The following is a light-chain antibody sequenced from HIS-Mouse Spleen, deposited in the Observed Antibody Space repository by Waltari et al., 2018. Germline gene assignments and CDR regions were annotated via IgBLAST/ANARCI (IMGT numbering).Light chain of an antibody. J-gene: IGKJ2*01. CDR1: ESVLYSSNNKNY. Sequence: VMTQSPDPLAVSLGERATRKGKGRESVLYSSNNKNYLAWYQQKPGQPPKLLIYWASTRGSGVPDRFSVSGSFSPFSLTLRTLLTGLVAVCCSPQYYSTPYTFGQGTQLEIK. CDR2: WAS. V-gene: IGKV4-1*01. CDR3: PQYYSTPYT.